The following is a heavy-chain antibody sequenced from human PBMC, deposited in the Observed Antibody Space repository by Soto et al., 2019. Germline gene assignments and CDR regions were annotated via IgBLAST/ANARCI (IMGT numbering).Heavy chain of an antibody. J-gene: IGHJ4*02. V-gene: IGHV3-23*01. CDR1: GFTFSSYA. D-gene: IGHD2-2*01. CDR2: ISGSGGNT. Sequence: EVQLLESGGGLVQPGGSLRLSCAASGFTFSSYAMSWVRQAPGKGLEWVSAISGSGGNTYYADSVKGRFTISSDNSKHTLSLQMNSLRAEDTAVYCCAKGVEVTAAPFAYWGQGTLVTVSS. CDR3: AKGVEVTAAPFAY.